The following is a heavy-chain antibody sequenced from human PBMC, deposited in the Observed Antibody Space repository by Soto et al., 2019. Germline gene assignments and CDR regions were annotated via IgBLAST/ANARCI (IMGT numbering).Heavy chain of an antibody. CDR2: IIPIFGTA. J-gene: IGHJ6*02. D-gene: IGHD3-3*01. CDR1: GGTFISYA. Sequence: SVKVSCKASGGTFISYAISWVRQAPGQGLEWMGGIIPIFGTANYAQKFQGRVTITADESTSTAYMELSSLRSEDTAVYYCATSTQPIMIFGVAPLTIYYGMDVWGQGTTVTVSS. CDR3: ATSTQPIMIFGVAPLTIYYGMDV. V-gene: IGHV1-69*13.